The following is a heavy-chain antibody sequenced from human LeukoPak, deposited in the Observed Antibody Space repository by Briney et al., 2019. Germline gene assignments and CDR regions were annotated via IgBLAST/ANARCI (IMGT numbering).Heavy chain of an antibody. CDR1: GGSFSGYY. D-gene: IGHD3-10*01. CDR3: ARGSTYYYGSGSYSGNYYGMDV. V-gene: IGHV4-34*01. J-gene: IGHJ6*04. CDR2: INHSGST. Sequence: SETLSLTCAVYGGSFSGYYWSWIRQPPGKGLEWIGEINHSGSTNYNPSLKSRVTISVDTSKNQFSLKLSSVTAADTAVYYCARGSTYYYGSGSYSGNYYGMDVWGKGTTVTVSS.